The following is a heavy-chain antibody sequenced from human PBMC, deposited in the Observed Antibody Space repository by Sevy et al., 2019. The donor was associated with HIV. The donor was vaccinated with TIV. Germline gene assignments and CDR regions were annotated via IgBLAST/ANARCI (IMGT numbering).Heavy chain of an antibody. CDR3: ARDLEQQKRYYYYGMDV. Sequence: ASVKVSCKASGYTFTSYGISWVRQAPGQGLEWMGWISAYNGNTNYAQKLQGRVTMTTDTSTSTAYMELRSLRSDDTAVYYCARDLEQQKRYYYYGMDVWGQGTTVTVSS. V-gene: IGHV1-18*01. D-gene: IGHD1-1*01. CDR2: ISAYNGNT. J-gene: IGHJ6*02. CDR1: GYTFTSYG.